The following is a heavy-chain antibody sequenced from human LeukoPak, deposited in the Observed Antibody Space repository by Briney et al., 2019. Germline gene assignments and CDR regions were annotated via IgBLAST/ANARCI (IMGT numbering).Heavy chain of an antibody. D-gene: IGHD2-2*01. CDR2: VGGRGVKT. V-gene: IGHV3-23*01. CDR1: GFTFSNYA. Sequence: PGGPLRLSCAASGFTFSNYAIHWVRQAPGKGLEWVSIVGGRGVKTYYADSVKGRFTISRDNSKNTVYLQMNSLRAEDTAVYYCAKRGDCSGTCTYDYWGQGTLVTVSS. J-gene: IGHJ4*02. CDR3: AKRGDCSGTCTYDY.